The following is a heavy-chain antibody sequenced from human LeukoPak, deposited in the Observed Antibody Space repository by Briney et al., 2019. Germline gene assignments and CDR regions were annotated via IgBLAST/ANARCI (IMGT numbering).Heavy chain of an antibody. CDR3: AKDWLGMAAAGDEFDY. J-gene: IGHJ4*02. Sequence: PGGSLRLSCAASGFTFSSYAMSWVRQAPGKGLEWVSAISGSGGSTYYADSVKGRFTISRDNSKNTLYLQMNSLRAEDTAVYYCAKDWLGMAAAGDEFDYWGQGTLVTVSS. CDR2: ISGSGGST. CDR1: GFTFSSYA. V-gene: IGHV3-23*01. D-gene: IGHD6-13*01.